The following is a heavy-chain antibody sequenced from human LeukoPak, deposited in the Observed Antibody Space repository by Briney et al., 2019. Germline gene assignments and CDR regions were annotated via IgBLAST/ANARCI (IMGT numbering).Heavy chain of an antibody. CDR2: IIPILGIA. Sequence: SVKVSCKASGGTFSSYAISWVRQAPGQGLEWMGRIIPILGIANYAQKFQGRVTITADKSTSTAYMELSSLRSEDTAVYYCARGRYSSSHYYGMDAWGQGTTVTVSS. CDR3: ARGRYSSSHYYGMDA. J-gene: IGHJ6*02. CDR1: GGTFSSYA. V-gene: IGHV1-69*04. D-gene: IGHD6-13*01.